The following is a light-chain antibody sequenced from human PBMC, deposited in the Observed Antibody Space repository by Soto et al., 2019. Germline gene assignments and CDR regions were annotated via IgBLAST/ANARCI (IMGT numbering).Light chain of an antibody. Sequence: QSALTQPASVSGSPGQSITISCTGTSSDVGSHNLVSWYQQHPGQAPKLMIYEVSKRPLGVSARFSASKSGNTASLTISGLQDEDEADYYCCSCGGSRAVFGGGTQLTVL. J-gene: IGLJ7*01. CDR1: SSDVGSHNL. CDR2: EVS. V-gene: IGLV2-23*02. CDR3: CSCGGSRAV.